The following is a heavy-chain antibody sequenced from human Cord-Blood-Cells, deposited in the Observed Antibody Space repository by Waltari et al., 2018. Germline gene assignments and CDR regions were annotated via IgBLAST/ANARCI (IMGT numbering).Heavy chain of an antibody. D-gene: IGHD2-21*02. CDR1: GFTFSSYA. J-gene: IGHJ6*02. Sequence: QVQLVESGGGVVQPGRSLRLSCAASGFTFSSYAMHWVRQAPGKGREWGAVISYDGSNKYYADSVKGRFTISRDNSKNTLYLQMNSLRAEDTAVYYCARDLAAYCGGDCYPYYYYYGMDVWGQGTTVTVSS. CDR3: ARDLAAYCGGDCYPYYYYYGMDV. V-gene: IGHV3-30*04. CDR2: ISYDGSNK.